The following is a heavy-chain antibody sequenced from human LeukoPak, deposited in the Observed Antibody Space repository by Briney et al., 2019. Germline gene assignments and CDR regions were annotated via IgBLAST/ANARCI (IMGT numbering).Heavy chain of an antibody. CDR1: GFTFSSYA. Sequence: GGSLRLSCAASGFTFSSYAMHWVRQAPGKGLEWVAVISYDGSNKYYADSVKGRFTISRDNSKTTLYLQMNSLRAEDTAVYYCARPFPYYDSSGYYTDYWGQGTLVTVSS. CDR2: ISYDGSNK. J-gene: IGHJ4*02. CDR3: ARPFPYYDSSGYYTDY. D-gene: IGHD3-22*01. V-gene: IGHV3-30*04.